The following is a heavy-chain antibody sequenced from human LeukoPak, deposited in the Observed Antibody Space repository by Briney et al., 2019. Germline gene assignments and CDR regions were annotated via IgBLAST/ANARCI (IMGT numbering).Heavy chain of an antibody. CDR1: GGSISSSSYY. CDR2: INHSGST. D-gene: IGHD3-10*01. J-gene: IGHJ5*02. V-gene: IGHV4-39*01. Sequence: SETLSLTCTVSGGSISSSSYYWSWIRQPPGKGLEWIGEINHSGSTNYNPSLKSRVTISVDTSKNQFSLKLSSVTAADTAVYYCARHPRMVRGLNWFDPWGQGTLVTVSS. CDR3: ARHPRMVRGLNWFDP.